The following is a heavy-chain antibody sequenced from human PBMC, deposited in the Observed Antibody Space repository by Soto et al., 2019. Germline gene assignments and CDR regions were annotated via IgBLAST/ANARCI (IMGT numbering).Heavy chain of an antibody. Sequence: VASVKVSCKASGGTFSSYAISWVRQAPGQGLEWMGGIIPIFGTANYAQKFQGRVTITADKSTSTAYMELSSLRSEDTAVYYCARHGMSIVGATYDYWGQGTLVTVSS. V-gene: IGHV1-69*06. J-gene: IGHJ4*02. CDR3: ARHGMSIVGATYDY. CDR2: IIPIFGTA. CDR1: GGTFSSYA. D-gene: IGHD1-26*01.